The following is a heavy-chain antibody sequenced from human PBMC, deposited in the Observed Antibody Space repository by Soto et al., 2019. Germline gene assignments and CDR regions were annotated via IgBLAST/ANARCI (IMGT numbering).Heavy chain of an antibody. CDR1: GFTFSSYW. V-gene: IGHV3-74*01. CDR2: INSDGSST. Sequence: EVQLVESGGGLVQPGGSLRLSCAASGFTFSSYWMHWVRQAPGKGLVWVSRINSDGSSTSYADSVKGRFTIPRHNAKNTLYLQMNSLRAEDTAVYYCVRTSLVVAAATREDYWCQGTLVTVSS. J-gene: IGHJ4*02. CDR3: VRTSLVVAAATREDY. D-gene: IGHD2-15*01.